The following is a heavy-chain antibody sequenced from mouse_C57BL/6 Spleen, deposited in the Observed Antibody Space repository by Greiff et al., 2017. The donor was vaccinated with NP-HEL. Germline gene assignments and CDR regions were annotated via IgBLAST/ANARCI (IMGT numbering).Heavy chain of an antibody. CDR1: GYTFTDYY. D-gene: IGHD2-3*01. J-gene: IGHJ4*01. CDR3: AREEGYDGYFYAMDY. V-gene: IGHV1-26*01. Sequence: VQLQQSGPELVKPGASVKISCKASGYTFTDYYMNWVKQSHGKSLEWIGDINPNNGGTSYNQKFKGKATLTVDKSSSTAYMELRSLTSEDSAVYYCAREEGYDGYFYAMDYWGQGTSVTVSA. CDR2: INPNNGGT.